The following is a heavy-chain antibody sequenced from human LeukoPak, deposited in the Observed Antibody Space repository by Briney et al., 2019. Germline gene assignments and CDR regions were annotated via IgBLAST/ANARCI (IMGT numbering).Heavy chain of an antibody. CDR2: ISSSSSYI. Sequence: GGTLRLSCAASGFTFSSYGMSWVRQAPGKGLEWVSSISSSSSYIYYADSVKGRFTISRDNAKNSLYLQMNSLRAEDTAVYYCARDGSGYYGYWGQGTLVTVSS. D-gene: IGHD3-22*01. J-gene: IGHJ4*02. CDR3: ARDGSGYYGY. V-gene: IGHV3-21*01. CDR1: GFTFSSYG.